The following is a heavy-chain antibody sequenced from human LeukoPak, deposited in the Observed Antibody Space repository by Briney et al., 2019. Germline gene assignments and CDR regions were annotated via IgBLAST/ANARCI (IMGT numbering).Heavy chain of an antibody. J-gene: IGHJ4*02. V-gene: IGHV3-23*01. CDR1: GFTFTNYA. D-gene: IGHD1-26*01. Sequence: GGSLRLSCAASGFTFTNYAMTWVRQAPGKGLEWVSSISASGVMTYYADSVKGRFTVSRDNSKDSLYLQMSSLTAADTAVYYCAKDRSIGTYYTFDHWGQGTLVTVSS. CDR3: AKDRSIGTYYTFDH. CDR2: ISASGVMT.